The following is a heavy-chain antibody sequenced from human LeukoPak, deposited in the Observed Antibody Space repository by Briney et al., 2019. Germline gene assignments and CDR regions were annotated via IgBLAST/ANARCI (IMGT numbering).Heavy chain of an antibody. V-gene: IGHV4-4*07. CDR1: GGSISSYY. CDR2: IYTSGST. D-gene: IGHD2-2*01. J-gene: IGHJ6*03. Sequence: SETLSLTCTVSGGSISSYYWSWIRQPAGKGLEWIGRIYTSGSTNYNPSLKSRVTMSVDTSKNQFSLKLSSVTAADTAVYYCARLRKEYCSSTSCLRLVYYYYMDVWGKGTTVTVSS. CDR3: ARLRKEYCSSTSCLRLVYYYYMDV.